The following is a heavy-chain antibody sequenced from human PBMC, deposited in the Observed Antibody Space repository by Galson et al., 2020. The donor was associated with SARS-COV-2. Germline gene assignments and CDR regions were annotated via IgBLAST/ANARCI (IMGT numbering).Heavy chain of an antibody. J-gene: IGHJ6*02. D-gene: IGHD6-6*01. CDR2: IYTSGGT. CDR3: ARDLISGGGQYSPTYHDSMVV. CDR1: GGSISSGSYY. V-gene: IGHV4-61*09. Sequence: SETLSLTCTVSGGSISSGSYYWTWIRQPAGKGLEWIGHIYTSGGTNYNPSLKSRVTISVDRSKNQFSLELSSVTAADTAVYFCARDLISGGGQYSPTYHDSMVVLCQGTTVTVSS.